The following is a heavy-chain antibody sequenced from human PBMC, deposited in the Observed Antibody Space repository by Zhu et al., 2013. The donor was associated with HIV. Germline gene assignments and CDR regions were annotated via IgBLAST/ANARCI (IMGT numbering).Heavy chain of an antibody. CDR2: INPHSGGT. V-gene: IGHV1-46*01. Sequence: QVQLLQSGAELRKPGASVKLACKTSGYTFTSYYLHWVRQAPGQRFEWMGEINPHSGGTTYARSFQGRVAMTTDTSTHTVYMDLKSLTIDDTAVYFCARDLRLTAFNYADGRNYYYAFDIWGQGTMVTVSS. D-gene: IGHD3-22*01. J-gene: IGHJ3*02. CDR1: GYTFTSYY. CDR3: ARDLRLTAFNYADGRNYYYAFDI.